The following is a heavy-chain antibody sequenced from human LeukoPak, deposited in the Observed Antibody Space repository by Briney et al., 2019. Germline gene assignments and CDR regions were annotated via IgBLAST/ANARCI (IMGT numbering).Heavy chain of an antibody. D-gene: IGHD6-19*01. Sequence: PGGSLRLSWAASGFTFDDYGMSWVRQAPGKGLELVSGINWNGGSTGYADSVKGRFTISRDNAKNSLYLQMNSLRAEDTALYYCASSGPSGWYYFDYWGQGTLVTVSS. CDR3: ASSGPSGWYYFDY. CDR1: GFTFDDYG. J-gene: IGHJ4*02. V-gene: IGHV3-20*04. CDR2: INWNGGST.